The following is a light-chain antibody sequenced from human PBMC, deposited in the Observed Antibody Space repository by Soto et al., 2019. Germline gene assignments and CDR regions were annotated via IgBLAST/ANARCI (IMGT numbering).Light chain of an antibody. CDR2: EVS. J-gene: IGLJ2*01. V-gene: IGLV2-8*01. Sequence: QSALTQPPSASGSPGQPVTISCTGTSSDVGGYNYVSWYQQHPGKAPKLMFYEVSKRPSGVPDRFSGSKSGNTASLTVAGLQAEDEADYYCSSYAGSNNFVVFGGGTKLTVL. CDR3: SSYAGSNNFVV. CDR1: SSDVGGYNY.